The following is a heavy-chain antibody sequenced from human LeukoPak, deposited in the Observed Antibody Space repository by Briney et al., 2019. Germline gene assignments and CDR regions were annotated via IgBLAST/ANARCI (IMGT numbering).Heavy chain of an antibody. CDR2: ISYSGST. CDR1: GGSISSYY. V-gene: IGHV4-59*01. D-gene: IGHD2-8*01. Sequence: PSETLSLTCTVSGGSISSYYWSWVRQPPGKGLEWIGYISYSGSTSNNPSLKSRVTISVDTSKYQFSLKMTSVTAADTAVYYCARGPKYGDVWGQGTVVTVSS. J-gene: IGHJ3*01. CDR3: ARGPKYGDV.